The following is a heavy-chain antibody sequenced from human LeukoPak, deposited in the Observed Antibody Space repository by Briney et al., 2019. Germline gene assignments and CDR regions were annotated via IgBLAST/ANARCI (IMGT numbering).Heavy chain of an antibody. Sequence: PGGSLRLSCAASGFTFSSYAMGWVRQAPGKGLEWVSAISGSGGSTYYADSVKGRSTISRDNSKNTLYLQMNSLRAEDTAVYYCAKGGGVVAYYYYGMDVWGQGTTVTVSS. CDR2: ISGSGGST. CDR3: AKGGGVVAYYYYGMDV. CDR1: GFTFSSYA. V-gene: IGHV3-23*01. J-gene: IGHJ6*02. D-gene: IGHD3-3*01.